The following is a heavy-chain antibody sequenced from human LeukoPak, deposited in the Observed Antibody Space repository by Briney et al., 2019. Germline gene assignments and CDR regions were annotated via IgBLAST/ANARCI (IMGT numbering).Heavy chain of an antibody. Sequence: ASVKVSCKASGYTFTDYYLHWVRQAPGQGFEWIGWINPSSGATTYPQNFQGRVTMTRDTSISTAYMELSSLKSDDTAVYYCAREVGSNWNSLAYWGQGTLVTVSS. D-gene: IGHD1/OR15-1a*01. CDR2: INPSSGAT. CDR1: GYTFTDYY. J-gene: IGHJ4*02. CDR3: AREVGSNWNSLAY. V-gene: IGHV1-2*02.